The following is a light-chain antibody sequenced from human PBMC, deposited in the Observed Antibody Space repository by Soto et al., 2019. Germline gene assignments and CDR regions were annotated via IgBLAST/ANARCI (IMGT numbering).Light chain of an antibody. CDR3: QQRSNGLT. CDR2: KAS. Sequence: DIQMTQSPSTLSASVGDRVTITCRASQSISSWLAWYQQKPGKAPKLLIYKASSLESGVPSRFSGSGSGTEFTLTISSLQPDDFATYYCQQRSNGLTFGRGTKVDIK. CDR1: QSISSW. J-gene: IGKJ4*01. V-gene: IGKV1-5*03.